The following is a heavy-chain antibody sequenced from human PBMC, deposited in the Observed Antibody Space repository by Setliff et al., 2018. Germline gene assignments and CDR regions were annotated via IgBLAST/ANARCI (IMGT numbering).Heavy chain of an antibody. CDR2: IFYGGST. CDR3: ARGGDSGSYFLANHDAFDI. V-gene: IGHV4-39*07. D-gene: IGHD1-26*01. J-gene: IGHJ3*02. CDR1: GASISSSSYY. Sequence: SETLSLTCTVSGASISSSSYYWAWIRQPPGRGLELIGSIFYGGSTYYNPSLKSRVTISIDASKNQFSLKLDSVTAADTAVYYCARGGDSGSYFLANHDAFDIWGQGTMVTVSS.